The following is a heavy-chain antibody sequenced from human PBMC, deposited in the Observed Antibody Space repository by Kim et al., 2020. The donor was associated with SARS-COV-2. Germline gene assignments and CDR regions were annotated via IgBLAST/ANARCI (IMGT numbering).Heavy chain of an antibody. J-gene: IGHJ4*02. CDR2: IDHSGST. Sequence: SETLSLTCAVYVGSFSGYYWTWIRQSPGKGLEWIGEIDHSGSTNYDPYLKTRGTITVDTSTNQFSLQVKSVTAADTAVYYCSRRGSIRESAIDDWGQGTVVTVSS. V-gene: IGHV4-34*01. CDR3: SRRGSIRESAIDD. D-gene: IGHD3-3*02. CDR1: VGSFSGYY.